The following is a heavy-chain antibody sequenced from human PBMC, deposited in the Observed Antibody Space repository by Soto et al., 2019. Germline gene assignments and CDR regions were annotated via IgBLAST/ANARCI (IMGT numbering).Heavy chain of an antibody. Sequence: QVQLQQWGAGLLKPSETLSLTCAVYGGSFSGYYWNWIRQPPGKGLEWIGEISHIGSTDYNPALQSRVTISVDTSKNQVDPSLSFCTGAVTPVYYCPSGDGGTWVYLGQGPLVTVSS. CDR3: PSGDGGTWVY. J-gene: IGHJ4*02. CDR2: ISHIGST. D-gene: IGHD6-25*01. V-gene: IGHV4-34*01. CDR1: GGSFSGYY.